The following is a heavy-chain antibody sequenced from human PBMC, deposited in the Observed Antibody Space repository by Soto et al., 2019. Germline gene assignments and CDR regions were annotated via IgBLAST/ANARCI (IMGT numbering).Heavy chain of an antibody. CDR3: ASRWGEGRVDY. V-gene: IGHV4-4*02. CDR1: GGSISSSNW. J-gene: IGHJ4*02. CDR2: IYHSGST. D-gene: IGHD3-10*01. Sequence: QVQLQESGPGLVKPSGTLSLTCAVSGGSISSSNWWSWVRQPPGKGREWIGEIYHSGSTNYNPSLQSRVAISVDKSRNPFSLKLSSVTAADTAVYYCASRWGEGRVDYWGQGTLVTVSS.